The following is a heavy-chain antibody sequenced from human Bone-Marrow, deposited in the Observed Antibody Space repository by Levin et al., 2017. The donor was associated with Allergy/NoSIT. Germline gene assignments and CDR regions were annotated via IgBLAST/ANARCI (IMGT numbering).Heavy chain of an antibody. V-gene: IGHV3-7*02. J-gene: IGHJ4*02. CDR3: VIAAADF. CDR1: GFSFSSYW. CDR2: IKQDGSEK. D-gene: IGHD6-25*01. Sequence: GGSLRLSCAASGFSFSSYWMSWVRQAPGKGLEWVANIKQDGSEKYYVDSVKGRFTISRDNSKKSLYLQMNSLRAEDTAVYYCVIAAADFWGQGTLVTVSS.